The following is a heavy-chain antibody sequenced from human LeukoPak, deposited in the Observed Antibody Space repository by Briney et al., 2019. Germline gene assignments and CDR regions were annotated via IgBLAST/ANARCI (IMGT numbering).Heavy chain of an antibody. J-gene: IGHJ6*02. CDR1: GFTFGDHA. CDR2: SRSKGYGGTT. CDR3: TRGPTGRWLYYGMDV. Sequence: GGSLRLSCITSGFTFGDHAMSWVRQAPGKGLDWVGFSRSKGYGGTTEYAASVKGRFTISRDDSKSIAYLQMNSLKSEDTAVYYCTRGPTGRWLYYGMDVWGQGTTVIVSS. D-gene: IGHD5-24*01. V-gene: IGHV3-49*04.